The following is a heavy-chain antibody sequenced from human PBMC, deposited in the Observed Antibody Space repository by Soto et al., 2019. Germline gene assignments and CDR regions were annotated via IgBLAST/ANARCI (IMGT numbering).Heavy chain of an antibody. Sequence: GASVKVSCKASGYTFTRYTMNWVRQAPGQRLEWMGWINPDNGNTKSSQKFQDRVIITRDTSASTAYMDLSSLRSEDTAVYYCARDLSSCSSARCYSFYYGMDAWGQGTTVTVSS. CDR3: ARDLSSCSSARCYSFYYGMDA. CDR2: INPDNGNT. V-gene: IGHV1-3*01. CDR1: GYTFTRYT. J-gene: IGHJ6*02. D-gene: IGHD2-2*01.